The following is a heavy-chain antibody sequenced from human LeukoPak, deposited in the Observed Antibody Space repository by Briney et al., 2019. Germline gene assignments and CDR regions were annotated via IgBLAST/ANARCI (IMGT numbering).Heavy chain of an antibody. CDR1: GFTFSSYG. V-gene: IGHV3-30*02. CDR2: IRYDGSNK. J-gene: IGHJ4*02. D-gene: IGHD6-19*01. Sequence: GGSVRLSCAASGFTFSSYGMHWVRQAPGKGLEWVAFIRYDGSNKYYADSVKGRFTISRDNSKNTLYLQMNSLRAEDTAVYYCAKVLGGAVAGLYWGQGTLVTVSS. CDR3: AKVLGGAVAGLY.